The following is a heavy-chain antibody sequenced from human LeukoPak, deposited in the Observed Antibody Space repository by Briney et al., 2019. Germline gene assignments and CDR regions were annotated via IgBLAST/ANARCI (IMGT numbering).Heavy chain of an antibody. CDR1: GGSLSSYY. Sequence: PSETLSLTCTVSGGSLSSYYWSWVRQPAGKGLEWIGRIYTSGSTNYNPSLTSRVTMSVDTSKKQFSLNLSSVTAADTAVYYCARDTEAKRGSPYGIRNWGQGTLVTVSS. CDR2: IYTSGST. V-gene: IGHV4-4*07. J-gene: IGHJ4*02. D-gene: IGHD3-10*01. CDR3: ARDTEAKRGSPYGIRN.